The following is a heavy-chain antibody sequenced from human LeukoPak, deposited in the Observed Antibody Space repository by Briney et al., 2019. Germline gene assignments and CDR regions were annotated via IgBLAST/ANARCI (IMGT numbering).Heavy chain of an antibody. CDR2: IIPILGIA. CDR3: ASNYDSSGYQASQFDY. CDR1: GGTFSSYA. V-gene: IGHV1-69*04. Sequence: SVKVSCKASGGTFSSYAISWVRQAPGQGLEWMGRIIPILGIANYAQKFQGRVTITADKSTSTAYMELSSLRSEDTAVYYCASNYDSSGYQASQFDYWGQGTLVTVSS. D-gene: IGHD3-22*01. J-gene: IGHJ4*02.